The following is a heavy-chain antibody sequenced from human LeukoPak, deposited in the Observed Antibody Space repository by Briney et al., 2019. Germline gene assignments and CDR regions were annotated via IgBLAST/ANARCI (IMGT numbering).Heavy chain of an antibody. Sequence: GASVKVSCKASGYTFTGYYMHWVRQAPGQGLEWMGWINPNSGGTNYAQKFQGRVTMTRDTSISTAYMELSRLRSDDTAVYYCARVSDYDILTGYYPNWGQGTLVTVSS. CDR1: GYTFTGYY. V-gene: IGHV1-2*02. J-gene: IGHJ4*02. CDR3: ARVSDYDILTGYYPN. D-gene: IGHD3-9*01. CDR2: INPNSGGT.